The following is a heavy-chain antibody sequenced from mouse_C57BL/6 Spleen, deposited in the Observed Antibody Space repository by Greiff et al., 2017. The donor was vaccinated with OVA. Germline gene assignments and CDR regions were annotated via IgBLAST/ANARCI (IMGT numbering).Heavy chain of an antibody. CDR3: ERDGGDY. Sequence: DVHLVESGPGLVKPSQSLSLTCSVTGYSITSGYFWNWIRHFPGNKLEWMVYISYDGSNNYNPFLKNLISITRDTSKNQVFLKLNSVTTEDTATYYCERDGGDYWGQGTTLTVSS. CDR2: ISYDGSN. V-gene: IGHV3-6*01. J-gene: IGHJ2*01. CDR1: GYSITSGYF.